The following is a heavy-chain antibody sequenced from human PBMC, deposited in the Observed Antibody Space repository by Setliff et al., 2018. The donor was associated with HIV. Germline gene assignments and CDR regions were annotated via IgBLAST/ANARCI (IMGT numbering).Heavy chain of an antibody. Sequence: GGSLRLSCAASGFTFSSYWIIWVRQAPGKGLEWVANINQDGSEKYYVDSVKGRFTISRDNSKNTLYLQMNSLRAEDTAVYYCAKDATPVVRGFDYWGQGTLVTVSS. CDR3: AKDATPVVRGFDY. D-gene: IGHD3-10*01. V-gene: IGHV3-7*03. CDR2: INQDGSEK. CDR1: GFTFSSYW. J-gene: IGHJ4*02.